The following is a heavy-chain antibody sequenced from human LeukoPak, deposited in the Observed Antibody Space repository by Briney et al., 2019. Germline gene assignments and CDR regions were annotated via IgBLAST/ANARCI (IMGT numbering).Heavy chain of an antibody. D-gene: IGHD2-15*01. J-gene: IGHJ4*02. CDR3: ARGTEVVAATFDY. Sequence: SQTLSLTCPVSGGSISSGDYYWSWIRQPPGKGLEWIGYIYYSGSTYYNPSLKSRVTISVDTSKNQFSLKLSSVTAADTAVYYCARGTEVVAATFDYWGQGTLVTVSS. V-gene: IGHV4-30-4*01. CDR1: GGSISSGDYY. CDR2: IYYSGST.